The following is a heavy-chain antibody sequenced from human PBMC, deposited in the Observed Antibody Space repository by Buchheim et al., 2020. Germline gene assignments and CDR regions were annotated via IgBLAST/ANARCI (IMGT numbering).Heavy chain of an antibody. J-gene: IGHJ6*02. V-gene: IGHV3-23*01. CDR3: ARSSMEYDFWSGYYRDYYYYGMDV. D-gene: IGHD3-3*01. CDR1: GFTFSRYD. Sequence: EIQLLESGGGLVQPGGSLRLSCVASGFTFSRYDMSWVRQAPGKGLEWVSTISCCGSGIVYADSVEGRFTVSRDSSKNTVYLQMNSLRAEDTAVYYCARSSMEYDFWSGYYRDYYYYGMDVWGQGTT. CDR2: ISCCGSGI.